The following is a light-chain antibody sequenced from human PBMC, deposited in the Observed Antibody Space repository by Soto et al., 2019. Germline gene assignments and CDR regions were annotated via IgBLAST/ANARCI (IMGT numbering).Light chain of an antibody. CDR1: QSVSRF. Sequence: EVMLKQSPATLSLSPWERATLSCRASQSVSRFLAWYQHKPGQAPRLLIYDASNRATGIPARFSGSGSGTDFTLTISSLEPEDFAVYYCQQRSNWLWTFGQGTKVDIK. J-gene: IGKJ1*01. V-gene: IGKV3-11*01. CDR3: QQRSNWLWT. CDR2: DAS.